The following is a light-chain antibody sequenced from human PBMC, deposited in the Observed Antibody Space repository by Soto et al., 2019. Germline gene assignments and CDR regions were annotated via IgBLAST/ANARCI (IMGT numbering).Light chain of an antibody. V-gene: IGLV4-69*01. J-gene: IGLJ2*01. CDR1: SGHSRYA. CDR2: LNSDGSH. CDR3: QTWGTGTVV. Sequence: QPVLTQSPSASASVGASVKLTCTLSSGHSRYAIAWHQQQPEKGPRYLMKLNSDGSHSKGDGIPDRFSGSSSGAERYLTISSLQSEDEADYYCQTWGTGTVVFGGGTKLTVL.